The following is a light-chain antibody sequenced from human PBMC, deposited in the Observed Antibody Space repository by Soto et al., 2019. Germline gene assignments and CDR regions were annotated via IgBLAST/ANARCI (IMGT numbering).Light chain of an antibody. CDR1: QSISGT. J-gene: IGKJ1*01. Sequence: EIVLTQSPGTLSLSPGGRATLSCRASQSISGTLAWYQQKPGQAPRLLIYGASTRATSFPVRFSGSGSGTDFTLTISRLEPEDFAVYYCQQYRTFGQGTKVDIK. CDR2: GAS. CDR3: QQYRT. V-gene: IGKV3-20*01.